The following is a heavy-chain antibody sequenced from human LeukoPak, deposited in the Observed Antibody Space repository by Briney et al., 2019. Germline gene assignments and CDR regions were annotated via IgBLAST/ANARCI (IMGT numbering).Heavy chain of an antibody. J-gene: IGHJ3*02. CDR3: ARVQLYYDIWTGYPIRHAFDI. D-gene: IGHD3-9*01. V-gene: IGHV4-34*01. CDR2: INHSGST. CDR1: GGSFSGYY. Sequence: SETLSLTCAVYGGSFSGYYWSWIRQPPGKGLEWIGEINHSGSTNYNPSLKRRVTISVDTSKNQSSLKLSSVTAADTAVYCCARVQLYYDIWTGYPIRHAFDIWGQGTMVTVSS.